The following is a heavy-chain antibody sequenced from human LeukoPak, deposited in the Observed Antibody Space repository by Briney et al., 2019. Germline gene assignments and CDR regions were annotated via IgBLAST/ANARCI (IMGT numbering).Heavy chain of an antibody. V-gene: IGHV3-48*01. CDR1: EFTFSSYS. CDR2: ITNSGNSK. CDR3: ASPSYSSSWYFDY. Sequence: GGSLRLSCAASEFTFSSYSMNWVRQAPGKGLEWVSYITNSGNSKSYADSVKGRFTISRDNTKNTLYLQMNSLRAEDTAVYYCASPSYSSSWYFDYWGQGTLVTVSS. D-gene: IGHD6-13*01. J-gene: IGHJ4*02.